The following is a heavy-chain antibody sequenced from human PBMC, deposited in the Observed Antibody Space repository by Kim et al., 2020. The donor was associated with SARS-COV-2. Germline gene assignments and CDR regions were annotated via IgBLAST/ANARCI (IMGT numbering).Heavy chain of an antibody. CDR3: ARRQSKYQLPTPGVKRGIAAAGRSYYYYGMDV. D-gene: IGHD6-13*01. CDR2: ISSSGSTI. Sequence: GGSLRLSCAASGFTFSDYYMSWIRQAPGKGLEWVSYISSSGSTIYYADSVKGRFTISRDNAKNSLYLQMNSLRAEDTAVYYCARRQSKYQLPTPGVKRGIAAAGRSYYYYGMDVWGQGTTVTVSS. V-gene: IGHV3-11*01. CDR1: GFTFSDYY. J-gene: IGHJ6*02.